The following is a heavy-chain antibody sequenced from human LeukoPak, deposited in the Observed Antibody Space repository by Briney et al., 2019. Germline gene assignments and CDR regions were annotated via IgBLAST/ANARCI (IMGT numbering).Heavy chain of an antibody. V-gene: IGHV4-38-2*02. Sequence: SETLSLTCTVSGYSISSGYYWGWIRQPPGKGLEWIGSIYHSGSTYYNPSLKSRVTISVDTSKNQFSLKLSSVTAADTAVYYCAKGEGVYCSSITCHFDYWGQGTLVTVSS. CDR1: GYSISSGYY. CDR3: AKGEGVYCSSITCHFDY. CDR2: IYHSGST. J-gene: IGHJ4*02. D-gene: IGHD2-2*01.